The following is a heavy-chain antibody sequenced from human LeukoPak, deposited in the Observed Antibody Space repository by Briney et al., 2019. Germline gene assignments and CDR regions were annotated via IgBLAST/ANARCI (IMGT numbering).Heavy chain of an antibody. CDR2: INAGNGNT. CDR3: ARGGSSSSSPPFDP. Sequence: ASVKVSCKASGYTFTSCAMHWVRQAPGQRLEWMGWINAGNGNTKYSQKFQGRVTITADESTSTAYMELSSLRSEDTAVYYCARGGSSSSSPPFDPWGQGTLVTVSS. V-gene: IGHV1-3*01. D-gene: IGHD6-6*01. CDR1: GYTFTSCA. J-gene: IGHJ5*02.